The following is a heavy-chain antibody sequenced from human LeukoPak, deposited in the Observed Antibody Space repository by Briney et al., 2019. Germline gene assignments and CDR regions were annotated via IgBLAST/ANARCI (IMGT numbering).Heavy chain of an antibody. D-gene: IGHD3-22*01. CDR1: GFTFSSYA. J-gene: IGHJ3*02. V-gene: IGHV3-64*01. CDR3: AKDISYDSSGYLSAFDI. Sequence: SGGSLRLSCAASGFTFSSYAMHWVRQAPGKGLEYVSAISSNGGSTYYANSVKGRFTISRDNSKNTLYLQMGSLRAEDMAVYYCAKDISYDSSGYLSAFDIWGQGTMVTVSS. CDR2: ISSNGGST.